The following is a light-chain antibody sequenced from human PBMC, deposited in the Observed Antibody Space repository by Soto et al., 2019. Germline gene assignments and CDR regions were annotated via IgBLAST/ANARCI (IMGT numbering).Light chain of an antibody. CDR1: SSDVGGYNY. CDR2: EVN. J-gene: IGLJ1*01. Sequence: QSVLTQPASVSGSPGQSITISCTGTSSDVGGYNYVSWYQQCPGKAPKLMIYEVNNRPSGVSNRFSGSKSGNTASLTISGLQAEDEADYYCSSYTTTNTYVFGTGTKVTVL. V-gene: IGLV2-14*01. CDR3: SSYTTTNTYV.